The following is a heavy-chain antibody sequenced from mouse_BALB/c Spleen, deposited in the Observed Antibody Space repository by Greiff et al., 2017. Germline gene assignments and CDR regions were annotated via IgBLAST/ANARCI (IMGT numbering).Heavy chain of an antibody. Sequence: VKVVESGPGLVAPSQSLSITCTVSGFSLTSYDISWIRQPPGKGLEWLGVIWTGGGTNYNSAFMSRLSISKDNSKSQVFLKMNSLQTDDTAIYYCVRVPLRYYAMDYWGQGTSVTVSS. CDR2: IWTGGGT. D-gene: IGHD1-2*01. CDR1: GFSLTSYD. CDR3: VRVPLRYYAMDY. J-gene: IGHJ4*01. V-gene: IGHV2-9-2*01.